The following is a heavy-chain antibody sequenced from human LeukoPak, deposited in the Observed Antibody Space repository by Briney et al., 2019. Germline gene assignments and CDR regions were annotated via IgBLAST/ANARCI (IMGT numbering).Heavy chain of an antibody. J-gene: IGHJ5*02. CDR1: GGSISSYY. D-gene: IGHD3-22*01. Sequence: PSXTLSLTCTVSGGSISSYYWSWIRQPPGKGGEWIGYIYYSGSTNYNTSLKSRVTISVDTSKNQCSLRRRYVAAADTAVYYCAREGSITMIPGGWFDPWGQGTLVTVSS. CDR3: AREGSITMIPGGWFDP. CDR2: IYYSGST. V-gene: IGHV4-59*01.